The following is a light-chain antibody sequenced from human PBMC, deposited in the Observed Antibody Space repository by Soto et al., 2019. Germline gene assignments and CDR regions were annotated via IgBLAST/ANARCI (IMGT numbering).Light chain of an antibody. V-gene: IGKV3-15*01. CDR1: QSVSSN. CDR3: QQYHNWPPYT. CDR2: GAS. J-gene: IGKJ2*01. Sequence: EIVVTQSPATLSVSPGERATLSCRASQSVSSNLAWYQQKPGQAPRLRIYGASTSATGIPARFSGSWSGTEFTLTISSLQSEDFAVYHCQQYHNWPPYTFGQGTKLEL.